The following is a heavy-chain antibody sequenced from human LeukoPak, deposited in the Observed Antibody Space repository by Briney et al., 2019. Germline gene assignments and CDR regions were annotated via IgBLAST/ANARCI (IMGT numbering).Heavy chain of an antibody. D-gene: IGHD6-13*01. CDR1: GGSISSYY. J-gene: IGHJ6*03. CDR3: AGVLGSSWYGNYMDV. V-gene: IGHV4-59*01. Sequence: PSETLSLTCTVSGGSISSYYWSWIRQPPGKGLEWIGYIYYSGSTNYNPSLKSRVTISVDTSKNQFSLKLSSVTAADTAVYYCAGVLGSSWYGNYMDVWGKGTTVTVSS. CDR2: IYYSGST.